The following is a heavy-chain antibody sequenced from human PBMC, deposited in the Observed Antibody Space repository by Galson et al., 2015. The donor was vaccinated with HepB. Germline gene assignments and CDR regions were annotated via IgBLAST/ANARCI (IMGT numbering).Heavy chain of an antibody. CDR2: ISVYNGNT. CDR1: GYTFNAYG. J-gene: IGHJ4*02. V-gene: IGHV1-18*04. CDR3: ARDVGLWFGEGVVDF. Sequence: SGYTFNAYGITWVRQAPGQGLEWMGWISVYNGNTKYSQTVQGRVTMTTDTSTNTAYMELRSLRSDDTAVYYCARDVGLWFGEGVVDFWGQGTLVTVSS. D-gene: IGHD3-10*01.